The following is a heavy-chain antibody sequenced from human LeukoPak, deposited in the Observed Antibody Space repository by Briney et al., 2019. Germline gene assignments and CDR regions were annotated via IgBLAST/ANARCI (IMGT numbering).Heavy chain of an antibody. V-gene: IGHV3-23*01. J-gene: IGHJ4*02. Sequence: GGSLRLSCAASGFTFSTSAMTWVRQAAGKGLKWVSAISGSGYSTYYADSVKGRFTISRDNSKNTLYLQMNSLRAEDTAVYYCAKEAGYSGYDYPDYWGQGTLVTVSS. CDR3: AKEAGYSGYDYPDY. D-gene: IGHD5-12*01. CDR1: GFTFSTSA. CDR2: ISGSGYST.